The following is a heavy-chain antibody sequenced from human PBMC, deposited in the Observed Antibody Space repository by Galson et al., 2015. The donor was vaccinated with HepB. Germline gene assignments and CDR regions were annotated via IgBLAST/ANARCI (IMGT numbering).Heavy chain of an antibody. CDR2: ISSSSSYI. CDR3: VRERTRATEPYFDY. Sequence: SLRLSCAASGFTFSSYSMNWVRQAPGKGLGWVSSISSSSSYIYYADSVKGRFIISRDNAKNSLYLQMDSLRAEDTAVYYCVRERTRATEPYFDYWGQGTLVTVSS. V-gene: IGHV3-21*01. J-gene: IGHJ4*02. CDR1: GFTFSSYS. D-gene: IGHD2-8*01.